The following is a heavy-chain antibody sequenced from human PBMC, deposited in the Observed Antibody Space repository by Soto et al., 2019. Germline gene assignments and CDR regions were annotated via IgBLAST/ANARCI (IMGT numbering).Heavy chain of an antibody. CDR1: GGSFSGYY. CDR3: ARGSRNIVLMVYASPYYFDY. D-gene: IGHD2-8*01. Sequence: PSETLSLTCAVYGGSFSGYYWSWIRQPPGKGLEWIGEINHSGSTNYNPSLKSRVTISVDTSKNQFSLKLSSVTAADTAVYYCARGSRNIVLMVYASPYYFDYWGQGTLVTVSS. CDR2: INHSGST. J-gene: IGHJ4*02. V-gene: IGHV4-34*01.